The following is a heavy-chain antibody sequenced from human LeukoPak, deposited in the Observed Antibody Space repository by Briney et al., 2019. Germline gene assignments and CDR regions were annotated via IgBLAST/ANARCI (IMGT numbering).Heavy chain of an antibody. Sequence: GGSLRLSCVASGFSFGSYAMNWVRQAPGKGLEWVSGISGSGSYTYYADSVKGRSTISRDNSKNTLYLQMNSLRAEDTAVYYCAKESPGFDYWGQGTLVTVSS. V-gene: IGHV3-23*01. CDR2: ISGSGSYT. CDR3: AKESPGFDY. CDR1: GFSFGSYA. J-gene: IGHJ4*02.